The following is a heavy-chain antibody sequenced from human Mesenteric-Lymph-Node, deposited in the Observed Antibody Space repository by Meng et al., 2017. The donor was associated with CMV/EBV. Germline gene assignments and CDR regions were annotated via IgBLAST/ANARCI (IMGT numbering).Heavy chain of an antibody. Sequence: ASVKVSCKAFGYTFTSYDINWVRQATGQGLEWMGWMNPNSGNTGYAQKFQGRVTMTRNTSISTAYMELSSLRSEDTAVYYCAGSDTIFGVIITTYGMDVWGQGTTVTVSS. V-gene: IGHV1-8*01. CDR3: AGSDTIFGVIITTYGMDV. J-gene: IGHJ6*02. CDR2: MNPNSGNT. CDR1: GYTFTSYD. D-gene: IGHD3-3*01.